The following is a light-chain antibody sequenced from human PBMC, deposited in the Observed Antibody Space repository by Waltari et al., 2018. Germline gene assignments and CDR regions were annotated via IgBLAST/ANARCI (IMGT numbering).Light chain of an antibody. CDR1: QSVSRT. J-gene: IGKJ1*01. Sequence: EIVLTPSPGPLSLSPGERATLSCRASQSVSRTLAWYQQKPGQAPRLLIYDASIRATGIPDRFSGSGSGTDFSLTISRLEPEDFAVYYCQKYGTRPATFGQGTKVEIK. CDR2: DAS. V-gene: IGKV3-20*01. CDR3: QKYGTRPAT.